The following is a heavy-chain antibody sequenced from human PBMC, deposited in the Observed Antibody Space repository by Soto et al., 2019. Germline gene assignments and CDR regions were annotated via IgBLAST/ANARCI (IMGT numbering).Heavy chain of an antibody. CDR1: GFTFNTYW. CDR3: AREVRATFDP. V-gene: IGHV3-7*01. CDR2: IKQDGSET. D-gene: IGHD1-26*01. Sequence: EVQLVESGGGLVQPGGSLRLSCAASGFTFNTYWMAWVRQAPGKGPEWVASIKQDGSETFYMDSVRGRFTISRDNAKNSLYLQMNSVRAEDMAVYYCAREVRATFDPWGQGTLVTVSS. J-gene: IGHJ5*02.